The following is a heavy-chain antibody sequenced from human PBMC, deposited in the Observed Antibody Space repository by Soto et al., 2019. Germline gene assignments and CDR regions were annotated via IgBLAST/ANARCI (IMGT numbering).Heavy chain of an antibody. CDR3: ARASSGGNWDFDL. CDR2: ISNSGSS. D-gene: IGHD2-15*01. Sequence: TSETLSLTCDVSGYSITRGYYWGWIRQPPGKGLEWIGSISNSGSSYYNPSLKSRVTISRDTSKNQFSLTLSSVTAADTAIYFCARASSGGNWDFDLWGQGTLVTVSS. V-gene: IGHV4-38-2*01. CDR1: GYSITRGYY. J-gene: IGHJ4*02.